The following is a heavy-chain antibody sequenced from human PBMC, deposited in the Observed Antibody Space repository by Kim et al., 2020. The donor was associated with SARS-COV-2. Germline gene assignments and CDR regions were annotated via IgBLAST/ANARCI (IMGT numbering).Heavy chain of an antibody. Sequence: SVKVSCKASGFTFTSSAVQWVRQARGQRLEWIGWIVVVSGNTNYAQKFQGRVTITRDMSTSTAYMELSSLRSEDTAVYYCAAAFGVVIRHYYYYGMDVW. V-gene: IGHV1-58*01. D-gene: IGHD3-3*01. CDR3: AAAFGVVIRHYYYYGMDV. J-gene: IGHJ6*01. CDR2: IVVVSGNT. CDR1: GFTFTSSA.